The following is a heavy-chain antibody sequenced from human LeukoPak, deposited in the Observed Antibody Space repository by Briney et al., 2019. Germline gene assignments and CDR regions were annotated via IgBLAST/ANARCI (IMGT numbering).Heavy chain of an antibody. D-gene: IGHD1-14*01. J-gene: IGHJ4*02. CDR3: ATRTGTRTTGAIDY. CDR2: INHSGST. CDR1: GGSFSGYC. Sequence: SETLSLTCAVYGGSFSGYCWSWIRQPPGKGLEWIGEINHSGSTNYNPSLKSRVTISVDTSKNQFSLKLSSVTAADTAVYYCATRTGTRTTGAIDYWGQGTLVTVSS. V-gene: IGHV4-34*01.